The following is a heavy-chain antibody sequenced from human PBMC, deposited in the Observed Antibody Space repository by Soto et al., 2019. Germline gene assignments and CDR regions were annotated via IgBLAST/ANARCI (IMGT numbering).Heavy chain of an antibody. J-gene: IGHJ5*01. CDR3: ARARSGGDTFDS. CDR1: GCVFRNYA. CDR2: IIPVFGTA. V-gene: IGHV1-69*01. Sequence: QVQLVQSGAEVKKPGSSVKVSCKASGCVFRNYAINWVRQAPGQGLEWMGGIIPVFGTADYPQKLQGRVTITADESTTTAYMALTSRETEDKAGYFCARARSGGDTFDSWGPGTLVTVAS. D-gene: IGHD3-10*01.